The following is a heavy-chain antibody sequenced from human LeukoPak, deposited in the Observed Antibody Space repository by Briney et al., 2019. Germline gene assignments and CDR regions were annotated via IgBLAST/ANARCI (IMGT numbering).Heavy chain of an antibody. J-gene: IGHJ5*02. Sequence: GESLKISCRGSGYTFTNHWIGWVRQMPGKGLEWMGIIYPGDSDTRYSPSFQGQVTISADKSISTAYLQWSSLKASDTAMYYCARHGESGYQLLSNNWFDPWGQGTLVTVSS. V-gene: IGHV5-51*01. CDR1: GYTFTNHW. CDR3: ARHGESGYQLLSNNWFDP. D-gene: IGHD2-2*01. CDR2: IYPGDSDT.